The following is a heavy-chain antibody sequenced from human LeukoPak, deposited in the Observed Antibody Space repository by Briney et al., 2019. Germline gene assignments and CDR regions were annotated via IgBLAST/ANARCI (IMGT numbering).Heavy chain of an antibody. J-gene: IGHJ4*02. V-gene: IGHV3-53*01. Sequence: PGGSLRLSCAASGFTVSSNYMSWVRQAPGKGLEWVSVIYTGGYTYYADSVKGRFTISRDNSKNTLYLQVSSLRAEDTAVYYCAKTGNPATGDYWGQGTLVTVSS. CDR2: IYTGGYT. CDR3: AKTGNPATGDY. D-gene: IGHD1-1*01. CDR1: GFTVSSNY.